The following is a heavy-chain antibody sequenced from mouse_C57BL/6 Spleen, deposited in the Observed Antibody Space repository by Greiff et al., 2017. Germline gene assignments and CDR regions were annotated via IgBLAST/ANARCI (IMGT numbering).Heavy chain of an antibody. J-gene: IGHJ2*01. D-gene: IGHD2-4*01. CDR1: GYTFTDYE. CDR2: IDPETGGT. CDR3: TRGEGYDYDGGYYFDY. V-gene: IGHV1-15*01. Sequence: QVQLKESGAELVRPGASVTLSCKASGYTFTDYEMHWVKQTPVHGLEWIGAIDPETGGTAYNQKFKGKAILTADKSSSTAYMELRSLTSEDSAVYYCTRGEGYDYDGGYYFDYWGQGTTLTVSS.